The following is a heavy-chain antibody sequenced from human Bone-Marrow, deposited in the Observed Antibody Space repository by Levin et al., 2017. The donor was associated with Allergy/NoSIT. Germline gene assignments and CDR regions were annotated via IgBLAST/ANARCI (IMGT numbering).Heavy chain of an antibody. V-gene: IGHV1-46*01. CDR1: GYTFTRYN. CDR3: AGFRYGDYALEN. J-gene: IGHJ4*02. D-gene: IGHD4-17*01. Sequence: VASVKVSCKAFGYTFTRYNMHWVRQAPGQGLEWLGIIDPRFSTSYAQKFQGRVTMTRDTSTSTVYMELSSLRSEDTAVYYCAGFRYGDYALENWGQGTLVTVSS. CDR2: IDPRFST.